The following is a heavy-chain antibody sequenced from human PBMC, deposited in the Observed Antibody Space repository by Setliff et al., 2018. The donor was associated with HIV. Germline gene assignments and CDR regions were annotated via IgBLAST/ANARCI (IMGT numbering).Heavy chain of an antibody. CDR2: IFYSGSA. J-gene: IGHJ4*02. D-gene: IGHD6-6*01. Sequence: SETLSLTCTVSGGSISSSSYYWGWIRQPPGTGREWIGSIFYSGSANYNPSLRSPVAISVDTSKNQFSLKLTSVTAADTAVYYCAREDSSYHYFDYWGQGMLVTVSS. CDR3: AREDSSYHYFDY. V-gene: IGHV4-39*02. CDR1: GGSISSSSYY.